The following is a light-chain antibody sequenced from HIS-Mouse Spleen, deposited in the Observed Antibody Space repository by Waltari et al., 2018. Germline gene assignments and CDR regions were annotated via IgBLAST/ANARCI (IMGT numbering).Light chain of an antibody. CDR1: QSVLYRSNNKNY. CDR2: WAS. J-gene: IGKJ1*01. CDR3: QQYYSTPWT. V-gene: IGKV4-1*01. Sequence: DIVMTQSPDSLAVSLGARATINCKSSQSVLYRSNNKNYLAWYQQKPGQPPKLLIYWASTRESGVPDRFSGSGSGTDFTLTISSLQAEDVAVYYCQQYYSTPWTFGQGTKVEIK.